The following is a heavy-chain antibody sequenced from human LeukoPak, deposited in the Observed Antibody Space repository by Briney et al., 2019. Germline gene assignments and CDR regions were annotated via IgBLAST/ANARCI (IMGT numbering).Heavy chain of an antibody. CDR3: ASYNFWSGYTCDH. Sequence: KPSETLSLTCTVSGGSIRSGAYYWGRIRQPPGKGLEWIGSIYNSGSTYYNPSLKSRVTISVDTSKNQFSLKLSSVTAADTAVYCWASYNFWSGYTCDHWGQGTLVTVSS. V-gene: IGHV4-39*01. CDR2: IYNSGST. D-gene: IGHD3-3*01. J-gene: IGHJ4*02. CDR1: GGSIRSGAYY.